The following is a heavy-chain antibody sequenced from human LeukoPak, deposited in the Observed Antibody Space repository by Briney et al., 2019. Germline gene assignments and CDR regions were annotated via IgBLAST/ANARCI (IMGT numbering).Heavy chain of an antibody. D-gene: IGHD3-3*01. CDR3: ARDIGDFWSGYYDYYFDY. CDR2: IKQDGSEK. V-gene: IGHV3-7*01. Sequence: GGSLRLSCAASGFIFSNYWMSWVRQAPGKGLEWVANIKQDGSEKYYVDSVKGRFTISRDNAKNSLYLQMNSLRAEDTAVYYCARDIGDFWSGYYDYYFDYWGQGTLVTVSS. CDR1: GFIFSNYW. J-gene: IGHJ4*02.